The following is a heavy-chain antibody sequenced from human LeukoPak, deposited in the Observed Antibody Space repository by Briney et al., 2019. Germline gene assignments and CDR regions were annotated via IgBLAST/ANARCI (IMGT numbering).Heavy chain of an antibody. CDR2: INPSGGST. CDR1: GYTFTSYY. V-gene: IGHV1-46*01. CDR3: ARSDPYYYDSSGYSFDY. Sequence: ASVKVSCKASGYTFTSYYMHWVRQAPGQGLERMGIINPSGGSTSYAQKFQGRVTMTRDTSTSTVYMELSSLRSEDTAVYYCARSDPYYYDSSGYSFDYWGQGTLVTVSS. J-gene: IGHJ4*02. D-gene: IGHD3-22*01.